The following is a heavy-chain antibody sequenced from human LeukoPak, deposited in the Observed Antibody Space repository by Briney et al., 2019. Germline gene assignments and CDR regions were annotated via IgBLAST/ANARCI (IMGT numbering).Heavy chain of an antibody. V-gene: IGHV1-8*01. CDR3: AREAGRDDYYYYGMDV. Sequence: ASVKVPCKASGYTFTSYDINWVRQATGQGLEWMGWMNTNSGNTGYAQKFQGRVTMTRNTSISTAYMELSSLRSEDTAVYYCAREAGRDDYYYYGMDVWGQGTTVTVSS. CDR2: MNTNSGNT. D-gene: IGHD6-19*01. CDR1: GYTFTSYD. J-gene: IGHJ6*02.